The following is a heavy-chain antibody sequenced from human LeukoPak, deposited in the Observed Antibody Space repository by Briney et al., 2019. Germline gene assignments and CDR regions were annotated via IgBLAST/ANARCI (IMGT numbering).Heavy chain of an antibody. CDR2: INPNSGGT. Sequence: ASVKVSCKASGYTFTGYYMHWVRQAPGQGLEWMGWINPNSGGTNYAQKFQGRVTMTRDTSISTAYMELSRLRSDDTAVYYCARGGQLRFLEWASDVAYYYYMDVWGKGTTVTVSS. CDR1: GYTFTGYY. CDR3: ARGGQLRFLEWASDVAYYYYMDV. D-gene: IGHD3-3*01. V-gene: IGHV1-2*02. J-gene: IGHJ6*03.